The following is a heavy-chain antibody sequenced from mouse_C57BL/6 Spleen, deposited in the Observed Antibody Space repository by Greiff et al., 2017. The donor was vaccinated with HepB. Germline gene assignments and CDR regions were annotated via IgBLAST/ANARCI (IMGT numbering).Heavy chain of an antibody. Sequence: QVHVKQSGAELARPGASVKLSCKASGYTFTSYGISWVKQRTGQGLEWIGEIYPRSGNTYYNEKFKGKATLTADKSSSTAYMELRSLTSEDSAVYFCARLPDSSGYRYYFDYWGQGTTLTVSS. J-gene: IGHJ2*01. V-gene: IGHV1-81*01. D-gene: IGHD3-2*02. CDR2: IYPRSGNT. CDR3: ARLPDSSGYRYYFDY. CDR1: GYTFTSYG.